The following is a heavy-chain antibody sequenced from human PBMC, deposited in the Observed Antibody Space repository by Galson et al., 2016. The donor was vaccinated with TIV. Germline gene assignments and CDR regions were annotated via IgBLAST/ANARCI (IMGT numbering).Heavy chain of an antibody. CDR3: VRGAGISWLRYPFEY. CDR1: GYSISSGYY. V-gene: IGHV4-38-2*02. D-gene: IGHD5-12*01. J-gene: IGHJ4*02. Sequence: ETLSLTCTVSGYSISSGYYWGWLRQPPGKGLQWIGSIHHTGDTHCDPSLKSRVTISVDTSKNQFSLKLSSVTAADTAVYFCVRGAGISWLRYPFEYWGQGILVTVSS. CDR2: IHHTGDT.